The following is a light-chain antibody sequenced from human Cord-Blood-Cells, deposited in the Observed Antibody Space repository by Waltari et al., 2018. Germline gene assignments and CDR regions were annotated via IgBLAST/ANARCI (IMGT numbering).Light chain of an antibody. CDR1: SSDVGGYNS. Sequence: QSALTQPASVSGCPGQSITLSCTGTSSDVGGYNSVSWYQQHPGKAPKLMIYEVSNRPSGVSNRFSGSKSGNTASLTISGLQAEDEADYYCSSYTSSSTYVFGTGTKVTVL. V-gene: IGLV2-14*01. J-gene: IGLJ1*01. CDR3: SSYTSSSTYV. CDR2: EVS.